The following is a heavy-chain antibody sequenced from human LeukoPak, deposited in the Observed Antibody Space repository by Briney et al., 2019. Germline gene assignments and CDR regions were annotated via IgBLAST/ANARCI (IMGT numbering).Heavy chain of an antibody. D-gene: IGHD6-19*01. Sequence: GGSLGLSCAASGFTFSSYGMHWVRQAPGKGLEWVAVISYDGSNKYYADSVKGRFTISRDNSKNTLYLQMNSLRAEDTAVYYCAKDEYSSGWSNFDYWGQGTLVTVSS. J-gene: IGHJ4*02. V-gene: IGHV3-30*18. CDR1: GFTFSSYG. CDR3: AKDEYSSGWSNFDY. CDR2: ISYDGSNK.